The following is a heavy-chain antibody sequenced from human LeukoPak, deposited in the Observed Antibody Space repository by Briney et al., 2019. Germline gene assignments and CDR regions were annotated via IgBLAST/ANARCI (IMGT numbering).Heavy chain of an antibody. Sequence: ASVKVSCKVSGYTLTELSVHWVRQAPGKGLEWMGNFDPKDGDTIYAQRFQGRVTMTEDTSTHTAYMELSSLRSEDTAVYYCATDIRSYDYVWGSYRHPLDYWGQGTLVTVSS. V-gene: IGHV1-24*01. CDR1: GYTLTELS. CDR2: FDPKDGDT. CDR3: ATDIRSYDYVWGSYRHPLDY. D-gene: IGHD3-16*02. J-gene: IGHJ4*02.